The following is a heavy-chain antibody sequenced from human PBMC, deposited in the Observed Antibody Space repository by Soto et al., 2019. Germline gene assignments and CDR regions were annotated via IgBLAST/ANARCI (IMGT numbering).Heavy chain of an antibody. CDR2: IIPILGIA. CDR1: GGTFSSYT. CDR3: ASTRRSWYLRISPAGIVGMDV. J-gene: IGHJ6*02. D-gene: IGHD6-13*01. V-gene: IGHV1-69*02. Sequence: QVQLVQSGAEVKKPGSSVKVSCKASGGTFSSYTISWVRQAPGQGLEWMGRIIPILGIANYAQKFQGRVTITADEATSTAYTELSSRRSEDTAVYYCASTRRSWYLRISPAGIVGMDVWGQGTTVTVSS.